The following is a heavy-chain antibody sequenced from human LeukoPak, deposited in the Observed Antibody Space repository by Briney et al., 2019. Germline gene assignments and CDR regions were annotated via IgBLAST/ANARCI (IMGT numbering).Heavy chain of an antibody. V-gene: IGHV4-34*01. CDR3: APRRIYYYYYMDV. Sequence: PSETLSLTCAVYGGSFSGYYWGWIRQPPGKGLEWIGEINHSGSTNYNPSLKSRVTISVDTSKNQFSLKLSSVTAADTAVYYCAPRRIYYYYYMDVWGKGTTVTVSS. J-gene: IGHJ6*03. CDR2: INHSGST. CDR1: GGSFSGYY.